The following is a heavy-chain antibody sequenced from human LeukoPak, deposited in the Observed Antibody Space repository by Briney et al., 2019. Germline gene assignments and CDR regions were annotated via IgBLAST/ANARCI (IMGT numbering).Heavy chain of an antibody. J-gene: IGHJ3*02. CDR2: IYYSGST. CDR3: ARVVGGSYYFAFDI. V-gene: IGHV4-59*01. D-gene: IGHD1-26*01. Sequence: SETLSLTCTVSGGSISSYYWRWIRQPPGKGLEWIGYIYYSGSTNYNPSLKSRVTISVDTSKNQFSLKLSSVTAADTAVYYCARVVGGSYYFAFDIWGQGTMVTVSS. CDR1: GGSISSYY.